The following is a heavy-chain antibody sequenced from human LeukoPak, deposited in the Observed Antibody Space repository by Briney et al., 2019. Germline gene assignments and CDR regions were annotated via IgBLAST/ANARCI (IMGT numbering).Heavy chain of an antibody. CDR2: INSDGSST. J-gene: IGHJ6*03. CDR1: GFTFSSYW. V-gene: IGHV3-74*01. D-gene: IGHD3-16*01. CDR3: ARCRPDWGMDV. Sequence: GGSLRLSCAASGFTFSSYWMHWVRHAPGKGLVWVSRINSDGSSTNDADSVKGRFTMFRDNAKNTLYLQMNSLRAEDTAVYYCARCRPDWGMDVWGKGTTVTVSS.